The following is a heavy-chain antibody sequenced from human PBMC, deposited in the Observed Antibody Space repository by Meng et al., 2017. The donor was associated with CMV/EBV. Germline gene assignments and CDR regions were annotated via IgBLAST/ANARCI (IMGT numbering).Heavy chain of an antibody. CDR3: ARCTNYFDP. CDR1: GGSVRSGSYY. CDR2: IYHSGST. V-gene: IGHV4-61*01. Sequence: QVQLQESGPGLVKPSETLSLTCSVSGGSVRSGSYYWTWIRQPPGKGLEWIGYIYHSGSTNYNPSLKSRVTISVDASRDQFSLRLSSVTAADTAVYYCARCTNYFDPWGQGTLVTVSS. J-gene: IGHJ5*02. D-gene: IGHD4/OR15-4a*01.